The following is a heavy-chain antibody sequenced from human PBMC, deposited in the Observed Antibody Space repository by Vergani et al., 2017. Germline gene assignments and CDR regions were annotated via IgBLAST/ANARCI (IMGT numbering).Heavy chain of an antibody. CDR1: GFTFSSYW. D-gene: IGHD6-13*01. V-gene: IGHV3-7*01. CDR3: ARDWSSWLEDYFDY. Sequence: EVQLVESGGGLVQPGGSLRLSCAASGFTFSSYWMSWVRQAPGKGLEWVANIKQDGSEKYYVDSVKGRFTISRDNAKNSLYLQMNSLRAEDTAVYYCARDWSSWLEDYFDYWGQGTLVTVYS. CDR2: IKQDGSEK. J-gene: IGHJ4*02.